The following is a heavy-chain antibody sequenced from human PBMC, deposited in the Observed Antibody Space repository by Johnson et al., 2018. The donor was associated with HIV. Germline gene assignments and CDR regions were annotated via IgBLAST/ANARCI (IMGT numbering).Heavy chain of an antibody. J-gene: IGHJ3*02. CDR1: GFTFSSYA. V-gene: IGHV3-23*04. D-gene: IGHD3-10*01. CDR2: ISGSGGSK. Sequence: MQLVESGGGLVQPGGSLRLSCAASGFTFSSYAMSWVRQAPGKGLEWVSAISGSGGSKYYADSVKGRFTISRDNAKNTLYLQMNNLGPEDTAVYYCAKAELIRFGELNDGFDIWGQGTMVTVSS. CDR3: AKAELIRFGELNDGFDI.